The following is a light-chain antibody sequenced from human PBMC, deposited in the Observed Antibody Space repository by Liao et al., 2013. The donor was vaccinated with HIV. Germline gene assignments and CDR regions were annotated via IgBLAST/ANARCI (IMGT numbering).Light chain of an antibody. J-gene: IGLJ2*01. CDR1: KLGDKS. CDR3: QTWDNSNMI. Sequence: SYELTQPPSVSVSPGQTASISCSGDKLGDKSVCWYQQKSGQSPVLVIFQDRKRPSGIPERFSGSQSGDTATLTISGTQTLDEADYFCQTWDNSNMIFGGGTKLTVL. CDR2: QDR. V-gene: IGLV3-1*01.